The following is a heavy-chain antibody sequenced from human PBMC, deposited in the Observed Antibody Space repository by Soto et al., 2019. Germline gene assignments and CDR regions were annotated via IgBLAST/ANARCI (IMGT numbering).Heavy chain of an antibody. Sequence: QVQLVESGGGVVQPGRSLRLSCAASGFTFSSYAMHWVRQAPGKGLEWVAVISYDGSNKYYADSVKGRFTISRDNSKNTLYLQMNSLRAEDTAVYYCARDKPQYCSGGSCYRTDAFDIWGQGTMVTVSS. J-gene: IGHJ3*02. V-gene: IGHV3-30-3*01. D-gene: IGHD2-15*01. CDR1: GFTFSSYA. CDR3: ARDKPQYCSGGSCYRTDAFDI. CDR2: ISYDGSNK.